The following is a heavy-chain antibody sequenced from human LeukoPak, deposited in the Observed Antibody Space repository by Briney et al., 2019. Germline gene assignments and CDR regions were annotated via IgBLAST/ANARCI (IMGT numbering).Heavy chain of an antibody. V-gene: IGHV4-34*01. J-gene: IGHJ4*02. Sequence: SENLSLNAAVYGGTFSGYYWSWIRQPQGQGLEWSVEINHSGSTNYNPSLKSRVTISVDTSKNQFSLKLSSVTAADTAVYYCARCPSNMVAAGTFVMADYWGQGTLVTVSS. CDR3: ARCPSNMVAAGTFVMADY. CDR1: GGTFSGYY. CDR2: INHSGST. D-gene: IGHD6-13*01.